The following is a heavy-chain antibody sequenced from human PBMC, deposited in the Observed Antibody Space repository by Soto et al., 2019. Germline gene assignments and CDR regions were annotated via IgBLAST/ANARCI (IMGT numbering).Heavy chain of an antibody. CDR2: ITLSSSYI. Sequence: GGSLRLSCGASGFNFGAFGMNWVRQAPGKGLEWVSSITLSSSYIYYADSVKGRFTVSRDNAKNSLYLDMKSLTVGDTAVYYCARDMKSVRFWGTNGFDPWGQGTLVTVSS. D-gene: IGHD3-16*01. CDR1: GFNFGAFG. CDR3: ARDMKSVRFWGTNGFDP. V-gene: IGHV3-21*01. J-gene: IGHJ5*02.